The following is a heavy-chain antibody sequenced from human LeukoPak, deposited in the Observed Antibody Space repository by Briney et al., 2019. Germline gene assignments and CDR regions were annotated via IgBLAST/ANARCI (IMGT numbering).Heavy chain of an antibody. D-gene: IGHD2-15*01. Sequence: GASLKISCKGSGSSFTSYWIGWVRQMPGKGLEWMGIIYPGDSDTRYSPSFQGRVTISADKSISTAYLQWSSLKASDTAMYYCARHENSCSGGSCYYDHFDYWGQGTLVTVSS. V-gene: IGHV5-51*01. CDR1: GSSFTSYW. J-gene: IGHJ4*02. CDR3: ARHENSCSGGSCYYDHFDY. CDR2: IYPGDSDT.